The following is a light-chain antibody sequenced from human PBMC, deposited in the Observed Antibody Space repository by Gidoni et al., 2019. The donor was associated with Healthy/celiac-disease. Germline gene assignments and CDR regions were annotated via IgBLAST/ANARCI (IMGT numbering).Light chain of an antibody. CDR1: TLGDKY. V-gene: IGLV3-1*01. CDR3: QAWDSSTGV. CDR2: QDS. J-gene: IGLJ1*01. Sequence: SYELTQPPSVSVSPGQTASITCSGDTLGDKYACWYQQKPGQSPVLVIYQDSKRPSGLPERFSGSNSGNTATLTISGTQAMDEADYYCQAWDSSTGVFGTGTKVTVL.